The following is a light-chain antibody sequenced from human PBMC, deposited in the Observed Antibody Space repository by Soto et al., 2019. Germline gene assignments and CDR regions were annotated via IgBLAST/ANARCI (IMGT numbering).Light chain of an antibody. CDR2: GAS. J-gene: IGKJ1*01. V-gene: IGKV3-20*01. CDR1: QSVSSSY. CDR3: QQYGSSPPWT. Sequence: DIVLTQSPGTLSLSPGERATLSCRASQSVSSSYLAWYQQKPGQAPRLLIYGASSRATGIADRLSGSGSGTDFTLTISRLEPEDFAVYYCQQYGSSPPWTFGQGTKVEIK.